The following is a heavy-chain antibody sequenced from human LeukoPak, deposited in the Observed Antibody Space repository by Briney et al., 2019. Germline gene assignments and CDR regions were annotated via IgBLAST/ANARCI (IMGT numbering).Heavy chain of an antibody. CDR1: GFPFSSYA. Sequence: SGGSLRLSCSASGFPFSSYAMHWVRQAPGEELEYISGVTSDGGTTYHADSVKGRFTISRDNSKNTLYLQMSSLRVEDTAVYYCVKVSSTVGATYFDYWGQGTLVTVSS. CDR3: VKVSSTVGATYFDY. J-gene: IGHJ4*02. CDR2: VTSDGGTT. V-gene: IGHV3-64D*06. D-gene: IGHD1-26*01.